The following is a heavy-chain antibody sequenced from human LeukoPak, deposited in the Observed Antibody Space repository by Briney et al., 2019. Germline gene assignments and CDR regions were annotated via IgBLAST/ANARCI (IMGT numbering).Heavy chain of an antibody. CDR3: ARGADCSGGSCFDNRDY. D-gene: IGHD2-15*01. CDR1: GGSISSGDYY. J-gene: IGHJ4*02. CDR2: IYYSGST. V-gene: IGHV4-30-4*01. Sequence: PSETLSLTCTVSGGSISSGDYYWSWIRQPPGKGLEWIGYIYYSGSTYYNPSLKSRVTISVDTSKNQFSLKLSSVTAADTAVYYCARGADCSGGSCFDNRDYWGQGTLVTVSS.